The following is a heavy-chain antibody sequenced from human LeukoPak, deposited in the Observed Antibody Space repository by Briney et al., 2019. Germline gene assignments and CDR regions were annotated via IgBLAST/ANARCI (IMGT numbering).Heavy chain of an antibody. CDR3: AREGDGWFDY. CDR2: IYYSGST. Sequence: SETLSLTCTVSGGSISSSSYYWGWIRQPPGKGLEWIGSIYYSGSTNYNPSLKSRVTISVDTSKNQFSLKLSSVTAADTAVHYCAREGDGWFDYWGQGTLVTVSS. CDR1: GGSISSSSYY. D-gene: IGHD5-24*01. J-gene: IGHJ4*02. V-gene: IGHV4-39*07.